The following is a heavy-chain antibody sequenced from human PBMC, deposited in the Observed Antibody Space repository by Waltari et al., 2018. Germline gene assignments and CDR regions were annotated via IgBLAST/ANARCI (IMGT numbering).Heavy chain of an antibody. J-gene: IGHJ4*02. D-gene: IGHD2-2*01. CDR2: IRYEGSNK. Sequence: QVQLVESGGGVVQPGGSLRLSCAASGFTFSSYGMHWVRQAPGKGLEWVAFIRYEGSNKYYADSVKGRFTISRDNSKNTLYLQMNSLRAEDTAVYYCAKGPRSRRRLPAAMLLDYFDYWGQGTLVTVSS. CDR3: AKGPRSRRRLPAAMLLDYFDY. V-gene: IGHV3-30*02. CDR1: GFTFSSYG.